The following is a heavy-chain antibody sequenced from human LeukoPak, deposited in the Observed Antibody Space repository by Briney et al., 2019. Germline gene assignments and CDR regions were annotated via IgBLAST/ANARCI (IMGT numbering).Heavy chain of an antibody. Sequence: ASVKVSCKASGYTFTSYYMHWVRQAPGQGLEWMGWISAYNGNTRYAQKLQGRVTMTTDSSTSTAYMELRSLRSDDTDVYYCARGPIIDIVVIPAAADYYHMDVWGKGTTVTVSS. CDR2: ISAYNGNT. D-gene: IGHD2-2*01. J-gene: IGHJ6*03. V-gene: IGHV1-18*04. CDR3: ARGPIIDIVVIPAAADYYHMDV. CDR1: GYTFTSYY.